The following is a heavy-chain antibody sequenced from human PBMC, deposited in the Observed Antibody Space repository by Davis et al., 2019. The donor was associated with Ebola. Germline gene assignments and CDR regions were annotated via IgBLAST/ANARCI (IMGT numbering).Heavy chain of an antibody. D-gene: IGHD3-22*01. V-gene: IGHV4-34*01. CDR2: YYYIGTT. Sequence: MPSETLSLTCAVYGGSFSGYYWSWIRQPPGKGLEWIGYYYYIGTTYYNPSLKSPVTISVDTSKNQFSLKLSSVTAADTAVYYCARGDSYYDPSGYYAGPEAPDHWGQGTLVSVSS. J-gene: IGHJ4*02. CDR1: GGSFSGYY. CDR3: ARGDSYYDPSGYYAGPEAPDH.